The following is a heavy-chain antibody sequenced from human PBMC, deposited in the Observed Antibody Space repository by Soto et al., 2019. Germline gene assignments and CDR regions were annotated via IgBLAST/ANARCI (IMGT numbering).Heavy chain of an antibody. V-gene: IGHV3-7*05. CDR1: GFTFSSYW. Sequence: EVQLVESGGGLVQPGGSLRLSCAASGFTFSSYWMSWVRQAPGKGLEWVANIKQDGSEKYYVDSVKGRFTISRDNAKNSLYLQMNSLRAEDTAVYYCAREAPAMVMNTGEEIDYWGQGTLVTVSS. J-gene: IGHJ4*02. CDR2: IKQDGSEK. D-gene: IGHD5-18*01. CDR3: AREAPAMVMNTGEEIDY.